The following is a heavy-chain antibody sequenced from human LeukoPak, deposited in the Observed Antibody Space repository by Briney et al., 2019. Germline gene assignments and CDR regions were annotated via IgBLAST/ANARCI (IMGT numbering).Heavy chain of an antibody. J-gene: IGHJ4*02. CDR1: GFTFSSSV. CDR3: ARDQGGYSTDFDF. CDR2: INGDGTRT. Sequence: AGGSLRLSCAASGFTFSSSVMSWVRQAPGKGLEWVSTINGDGTRTYYAVSSNGRSIISRDNSMNTLYLQMNGLRAEDTAVYYCARDQGGYSTDFDFWGQGTLVTVSS. D-gene: IGHD5-12*01. V-gene: IGHV3-23*01.